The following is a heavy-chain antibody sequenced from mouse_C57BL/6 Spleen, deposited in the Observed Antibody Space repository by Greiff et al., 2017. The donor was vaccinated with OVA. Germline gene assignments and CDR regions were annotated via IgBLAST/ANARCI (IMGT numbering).Heavy chain of an antibody. J-gene: IGHJ4*01. V-gene: IGHV1-82*01. CDR2: IYPGDGDT. CDR3: ARDSFYAMDY. CDR1: GYAFSNSW. Sequence: QVQLKESGPELVKPGASVKISCKASGYAFSNSWMNWVKQRPGKGLEWIGRIYPGDGDTNYNGKFKGKATLTADNSSSTAYMQLSSLTYEDSAVYFCARDSFYAMDYWGQGTSVTVSS.